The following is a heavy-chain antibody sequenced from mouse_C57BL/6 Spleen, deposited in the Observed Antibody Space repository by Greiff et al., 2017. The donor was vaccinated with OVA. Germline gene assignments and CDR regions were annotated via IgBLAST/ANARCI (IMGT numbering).Heavy chain of an antibody. D-gene: IGHD2-1*01. Sequence: QVQLQQPGAELVRPGSSVKLSCKASGYTFTSYWMHWVKQRPIQGLEWIGNIDPSDSETHYNQQFKDKATLTVDKSSSTAYMQLSSLTSEDSAVYYCARDGNYERLAWFAYWGKGTLVTVSA. CDR2: IDPSDSET. CDR3: ARDGNYERLAWFAY. V-gene: IGHV1-52*01. J-gene: IGHJ3*01. CDR1: GYTFTSYW.